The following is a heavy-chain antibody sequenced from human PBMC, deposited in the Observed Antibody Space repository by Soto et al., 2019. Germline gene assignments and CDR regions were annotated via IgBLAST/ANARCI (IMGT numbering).Heavy chain of an antibody. Sequence: PSETLSLTCAVYGGSFSGYYWSWIRQPPGKGLEWIGEINHSGSTNYNPSLKSRVTISVDTSKNQFSLKLSSVTAADTAVYYCARGTHRLHIAVAGPAYWGQGTLVTVSS. J-gene: IGHJ4*02. V-gene: IGHV4-34*01. D-gene: IGHD6-19*01. CDR1: GGSFSGYY. CDR2: INHSGST. CDR3: ARGTHRLHIAVAGPAY.